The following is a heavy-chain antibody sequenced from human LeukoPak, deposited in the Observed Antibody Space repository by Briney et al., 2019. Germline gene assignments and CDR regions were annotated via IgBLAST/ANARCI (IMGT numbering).Heavy chain of an antibody. D-gene: IGHD5-18*01. CDR1: GFTFSSYA. J-gene: IGHJ3*02. V-gene: IGHV3-23*01. CDR2: ISGSGGST. CDR3: AKGMGYSYGTLAAFDI. Sequence: GSLRLSCAASGFTFSSYAMSWVRQAPGKGLEWVSAISGSGGSTYYADSVKGRFTISRDNSKNTLYLQMNSLRAEDTAVYYCAKGMGYSYGTLAAFDIWGQGTMVTVSS.